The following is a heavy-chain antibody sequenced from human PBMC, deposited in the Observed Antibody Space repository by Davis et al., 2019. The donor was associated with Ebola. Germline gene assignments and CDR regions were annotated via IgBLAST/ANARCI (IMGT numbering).Heavy chain of an antibody. CDR3: AREDIVVVVAANNYYYGMDV. CDR1: GFTFSSYW. V-gene: IGHV3-21*01. Sequence: GGSLRLSCAASGFTFSSYWMSWVRQAPGKGLEWVSSISSSSSYIYYADSVKGRFTISRDNAKNSLYLQMNSLRAEDTAVYYCAREDIVVVVAANNYYYGMDVWGQGTTVTVSS. J-gene: IGHJ6*02. D-gene: IGHD2-15*01. CDR2: ISSSSSYI.